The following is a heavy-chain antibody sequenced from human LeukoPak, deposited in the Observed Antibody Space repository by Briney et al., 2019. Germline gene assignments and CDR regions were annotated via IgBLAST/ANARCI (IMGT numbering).Heavy chain of an antibody. Sequence: SQTLSLTCAISGDTVSSNSATWNWIRQSPSRGLEWLGRTYCKSKCYNDYASSVKSRIKINPDTSRNQFSLQLNSVTPEDTAVYYCARDSDIEGPRRTSDIWGQGTMVTVSS. CDR3: ARDSDIEGPRRTSDI. CDR1: GDTVSSNSAT. CDR2: TYCKSKCYN. V-gene: IGHV6-1*01. J-gene: IGHJ3*02. D-gene: IGHD2-15*01.